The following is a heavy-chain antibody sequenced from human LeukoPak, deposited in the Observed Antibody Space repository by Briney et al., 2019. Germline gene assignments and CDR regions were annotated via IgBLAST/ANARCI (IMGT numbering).Heavy chain of an antibody. CDR1: GFTFDDYA. V-gene: IGHV3-9*01. Sequence: PGRSLRLSCAASGFTFDDYAMHWVRQAPGKGLEWVSGISWNSGSIGYADSVKGRFTISRDNAKNSLYLQMNSLRAEDTAVYYCARGLLENGFDYWGQGTLVTVSS. CDR3: ARGLLENGFDY. D-gene: IGHD5-24*01. J-gene: IGHJ4*02. CDR2: ISWNSGSI.